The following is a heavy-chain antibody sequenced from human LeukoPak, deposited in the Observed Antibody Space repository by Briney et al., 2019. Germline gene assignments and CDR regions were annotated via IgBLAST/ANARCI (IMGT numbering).Heavy chain of an antibody. Sequence: SETLSLTCTVSGYSISSGYYWGWLRQPPGKGLEWIGSIYHSGSTYYNPSLKSRVTISVDTSKNQFSLKLSSVTAADTALYYCARGITRRRTFDIWGQGTMVTVSS. V-gene: IGHV4-38-2*02. D-gene: IGHD3-10*01. CDR1: GYSISSGYY. J-gene: IGHJ3*02. CDR3: ARGITRRRTFDI. CDR2: IYHSGST.